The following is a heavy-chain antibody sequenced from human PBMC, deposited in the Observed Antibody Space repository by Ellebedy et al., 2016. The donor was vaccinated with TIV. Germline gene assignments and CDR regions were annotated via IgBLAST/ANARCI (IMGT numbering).Heavy chain of an antibody. CDR2: IKQDGSES. Sequence: GESLKISXAASGFTLSTYWMSWVRQAPGRGLEWVANIKQDGSESSYVDSVKGRFSISRDNAKNSLYLQMNSLRAEDTAVYFCRAYCSSAVCYAYYHGMDVWGQGTTVTVSS. J-gene: IGHJ6*02. CDR3: RAYCSSAVCYAYYHGMDV. CDR1: GFTLSTYW. D-gene: IGHD2-2*01. V-gene: IGHV3-7*03.